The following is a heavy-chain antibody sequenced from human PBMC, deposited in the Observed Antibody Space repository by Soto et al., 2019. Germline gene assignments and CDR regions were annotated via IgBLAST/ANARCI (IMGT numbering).Heavy chain of an antibody. D-gene: IGHD2-2*01. Sequence: PGESLTISFKGSGYRFTCYWIGWVRQMPGKGLEWMGIIYPGDSDTRYSPSFQGQVTISADKSISTAYLQWSSLKASDTAMYYCARLEGIVVVPAAPHAGHRTINHPYYYMDVWGEGTTVTVSS. CDR1: GYRFTCYW. CDR2: IYPGDSDT. CDR3: ARLEGIVVVPAAPHAGHRTINHPYYYMDV. V-gene: IGHV5-51*01. J-gene: IGHJ6*03.